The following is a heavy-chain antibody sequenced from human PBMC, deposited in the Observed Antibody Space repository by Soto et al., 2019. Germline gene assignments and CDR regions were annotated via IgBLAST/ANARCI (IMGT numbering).Heavy chain of an antibody. V-gene: IGHV3-23*01. CDR3: ARDQSEVERLYYYGMDV. D-gene: IGHD1-1*01. Sequence: GGSLRLSCAASGFTFSSYAMSWVRQAPGKGLEWVSAISGSGGSTYYADSVKGRFTISRDNSKNTLYLQMNSMRAEDTVVYYCARDQSEVERLYYYGMDVWGQGTTVTVSS. CDR2: ISGSGGST. J-gene: IGHJ6*02. CDR1: GFTFSSYA.